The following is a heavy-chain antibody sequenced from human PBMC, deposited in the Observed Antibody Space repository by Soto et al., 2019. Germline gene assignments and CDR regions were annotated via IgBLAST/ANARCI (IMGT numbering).Heavy chain of an antibody. V-gene: IGHV1-69*06. D-gene: IGHD3-22*01. Sequence: SVKVSCKASGGTFSSYAISWVRQAPGQGLEWMGGIIPIFGTANYAQKFQGRVTITADKSTSTAYMELSSLRSEDTAVYYCARDPVWYYDSSGYYYSEGMDVWG. CDR1: GGTFSSYA. CDR3: ARDPVWYYDSSGYYYSEGMDV. CDR2: IIPIFGTA. J-gene: IGHJ6*02.